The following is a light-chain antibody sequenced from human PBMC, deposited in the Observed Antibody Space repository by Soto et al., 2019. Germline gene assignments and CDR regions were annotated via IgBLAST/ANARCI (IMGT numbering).Light chain of an antibody. Sequence: DSHIAHSPWSLSSSLRYRFTVSCQASQDINDYLNWYQQKPGKAPQLLIYDSSNLETGVPSRFSGSGSGTDFTLTISSLQPEDVATFYCQQYHTLFTFGPGTKVDIK. V-gene: IGKV1-33*01. J-gene: IGKJ3*01. CDR2: DSS. CDR3: QQYHTLFT. CDR1: QDINDY.